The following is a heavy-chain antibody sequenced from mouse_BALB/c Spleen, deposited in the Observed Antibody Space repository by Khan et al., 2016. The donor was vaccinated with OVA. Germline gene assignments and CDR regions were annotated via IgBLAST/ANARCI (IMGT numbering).Heavy chain of an antibody. Sequence: QVQLQQSGTELVRPGASVKLSCKASGYTFTNYWINWVKQRPGQGLEWIGNIYPSDSYTNYNQKFKDKATLTVDTSSRPAYMHLSSPTSEASAVYYCTRGGVDGSSFAYWGQGTLVTVSA. V-gene: IGHV1-69*02. CDR2: IYPSDSYT. J-gene: IGHJ3*01. D-gene: IGHD2-3*01. CDR3: TRGGVDGSSFAY. CDR1: GYTFTNYW.